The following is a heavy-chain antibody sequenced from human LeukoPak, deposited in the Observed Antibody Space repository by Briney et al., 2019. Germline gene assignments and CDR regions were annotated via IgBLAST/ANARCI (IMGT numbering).Heavy chain of an antibody. Sequence: PGGSLRLSCAASGFNFRSYWMHWVRQAPGKGLEWVSRMDPDGRTIDYADSVKGRFTISRDNSKNTLYLQMNSLRAEDTAVYCCAKLPRYSSSWYIDYWGQGTLVTVSS. CDR2: MDPDGRTI. CDR1: GFNFRSYW. D-gene: IGHD6-13*01. J-gene: IGHJ4*02. V-gene: IGHV3-74*01. CDR3: AKLPRYSSSWYIDY.